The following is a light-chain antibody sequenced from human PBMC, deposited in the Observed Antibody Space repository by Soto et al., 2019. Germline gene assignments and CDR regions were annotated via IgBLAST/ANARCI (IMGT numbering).Light chain of an antibody. J-gene: IGKJ1*01. CDR2: DAS. Sequence: DIQMSQSPSSLSASIGDSVTITCRASQSINRWLAWYQQKPGKAPKFLIYDASALESGVPSRFSGSGSGTEFTLTISSLQPDDFATYYCQHYNSYSEAFGQGTKVDIK. V-gene: IGKV1-5*01. CDR1: QSINRW. CDR3: QHYNSYSEA.